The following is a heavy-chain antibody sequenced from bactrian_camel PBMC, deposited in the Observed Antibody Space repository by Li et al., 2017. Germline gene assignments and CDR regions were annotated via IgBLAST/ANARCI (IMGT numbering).Heavy chain of an antibody. CDR1: GYTDSSNC. D-gene: IGHD6*01. J-gene: IGHJ4*01. CDR2: IYTGRNVT. Sequence: VQLVESGGGLVQPGGSLRLSYAASGYTDSSNCVAWFRQVPGEEREWVASIYTGRNVTYYAAVVKGRFTVSRDNAKNTLYLQLNSLKTEDTAMYYCAQAPSTSCPYMDNFNGEGQGTQVTVS. V-gene: IGHV3S1*01.